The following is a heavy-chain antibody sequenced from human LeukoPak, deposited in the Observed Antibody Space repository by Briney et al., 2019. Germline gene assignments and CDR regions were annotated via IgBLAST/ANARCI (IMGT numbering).Heavy chain of an antibody. Sequence: GGSLRLSCAASGFPLSSYAMSWVRQGPGKGLEWVAATSSSDPGTYHADSVRGRFTISRDNSKNTLYLQMNRLRVEDAAVYYCARRAGGYSHPHDYWGQGTLVTVSS. V-gene: IGHV3-23*01. J-gene: IGHJ4*02. CDR3: ARRAGGYSHPHDY. D-gene: IGHD4-23*01. CDR1: GFPLSSYA. CDR2: TSSSDPGT.